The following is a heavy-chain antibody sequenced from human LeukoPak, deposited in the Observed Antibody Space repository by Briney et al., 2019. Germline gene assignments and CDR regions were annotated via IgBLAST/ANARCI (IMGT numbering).Heavy chain of an antibody. J-gene: IGHJ4*02. Sequence: GGSLRLSCAASGFTFRSYDMTWVRQAPGKGLEWVSLISQTGGDTYYADSVKGRFTISRDNSKNTLFLQMSSLRAEDTAVYYCAKDLRGAGFDYWGQGTLVTVSS. D-gene: IGHD1-26*01. CDR1: GFTFRSYD. CDR3: AKDLRGAGFDY. CDR2: ISQTGGDT. V-gene: IGHV3-23*01.